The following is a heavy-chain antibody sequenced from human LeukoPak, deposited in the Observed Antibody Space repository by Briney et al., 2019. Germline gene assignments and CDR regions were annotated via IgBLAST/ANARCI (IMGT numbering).Heavy chain of an antibody. CDR2: ISSSSSYI. CDR3: ARVAYYDSSGYYYLPYYFDY. V-gene: IGHV3-21*01. D-gene: IGHD3-22*01. J-gene: IGHJ4*02. Sequence: GGTLRLSCAASGFTFSTYGMNWVRQAPGKGLEWVSSISSSSSYIYYADSVKGRFTISRDNAKNSLYLQMNSLRAEDTAVYYCARVAYYDSSGYYYLPYYFDYWGQGTLVTVSS. CDR1: GFTFSTYG.